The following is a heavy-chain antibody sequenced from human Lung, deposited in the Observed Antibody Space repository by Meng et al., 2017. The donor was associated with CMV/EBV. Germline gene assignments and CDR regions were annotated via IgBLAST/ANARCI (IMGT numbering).Heavy chain of an antibody. CDR3: LSRRGGWPYLDF. Sequence: GSLRPSCTVSPGSISSYYWSWIRQPPGKGMEWSGYVSDSGNTNYNPSLKSPVTISIDTSKNQYSLRLKSVTAADTAVYYCLSRRGGWPYLDFWGQGTLVTVSS. J-gene: IGHJ4*02. CDR2: VSDSGNT. V-gene: IGHV4-59*01. CDR1: PGSISSYY. D-gene: IGHD6-19*01.